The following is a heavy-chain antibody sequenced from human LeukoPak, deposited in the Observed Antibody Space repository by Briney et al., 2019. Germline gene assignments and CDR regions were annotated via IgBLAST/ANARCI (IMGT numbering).Heavy chain of an antibody. CDR3: ARSRLLPPYFDY. D-gene: IGHD2-21*02. J-gene: IGHJ4*02. CDR2: ICYSGST. Sequence: SETLSLTCTVSGGSISSYYWSWIRQPPGKGLEWIGYICYSGSTNYNPSLKSRVTISVDTSKNQFSLKLSSVTAADTAVYYCARSRLLPPYFDYWGQGTLVTVSS. CDR1: GGSISSYY. V-gene: IGHV4-59*08.